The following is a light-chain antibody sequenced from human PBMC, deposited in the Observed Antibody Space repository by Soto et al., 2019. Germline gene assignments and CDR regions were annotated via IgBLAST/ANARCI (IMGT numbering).Light chain of an antibody. Sequence: EIVLTQSPGTLSLSPGERATLSCRASQSVSSSYLAWYQQKPGQAPRLLIYGASSRATGIPDRFSGSGSGTDFTLTISRLEPEDLAVYYCQQYGLTFGGGTKVEIK. J-gene: IGKJ4*01. V-gene: IGKV3-20*01. CDR2: GAS. CDR1: QSVSSSY. CDR3: QQYGLT.